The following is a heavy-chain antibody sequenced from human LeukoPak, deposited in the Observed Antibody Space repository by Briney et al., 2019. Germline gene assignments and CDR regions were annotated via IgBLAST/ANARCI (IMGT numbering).Heavy chain of an antibody. J-gene: IGHJ4*02. D-gene: IGHD3-10*01. CDR2: INPNSGGT. V-gene: IGHV1-2*02. CDR1: GYTFTGYY. CDR3: ARDTLWNYYGSGSYSYFDY. Sequence: ASVKVSCKASGYTFTGYYIHWVRQAPGQGLEWMGWINPNSGGTNYAQKFQGRVTMTRDTSINTAYMELSRLRSDGTAVYYCARDTLWNYYGSGSYSYFDYWGQGTLVTVSS.